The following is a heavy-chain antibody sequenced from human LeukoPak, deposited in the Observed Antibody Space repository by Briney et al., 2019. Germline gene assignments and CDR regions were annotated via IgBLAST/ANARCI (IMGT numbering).Heavy chain of an antibody. CDR3: AKTPVRYIAAAGTHFDY. CDR2: ISGSGGST. Sequence: PGGSLRLSCAASGFTFSSYAMSWVRQAPGKGLEWVSAISGSGGSTYYADSVKGRFTISRDNSKNTLYLQMNSLRAEDTAVYYCAKTPVRYIAAAGTHFDYWGQGTLVTVSS. J-gene: IGHJ4*02. D-gene: IGHD6-13*01. CDR1: GFTFSSYA. V-gene: IGHV3-23*01.